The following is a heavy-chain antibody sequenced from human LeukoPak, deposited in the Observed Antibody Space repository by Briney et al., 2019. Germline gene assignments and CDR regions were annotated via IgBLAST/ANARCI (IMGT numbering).Heavy chain of an antibody. J-gene: IGHJ3*02. Sequence: SETLSLTCTVSGYSISSGYYWGWIRQPPGKGLEWIGSIYHSGSTNYNPSLKSRVTISVDTSKNQFSLKLSSVTAADTAVYYCARALPPTGSSWSPGRGAFDIWGQGTMVTVSS. D-gene: IGHD6-13*01. CDR2: IYHSGST. CDR1: GYSISSGYY. CDR3: ARALPPTGSSWSPGRGAFDI. V-gene: IGHV4-38-2*02.